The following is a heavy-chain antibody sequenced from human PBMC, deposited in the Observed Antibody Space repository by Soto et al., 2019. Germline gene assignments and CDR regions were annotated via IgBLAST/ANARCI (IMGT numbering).Heavy chain of an antibody. CDR1: GGSISSNDFY. CDR3: ARHREAQYSSTTLFDP. CDR2: IYYSGNT. D-gene: IGHD6-13*01. J-gene: IGHJ5*02. Sequence: SETLSLTCIVSGGSISSNDFYWSWIRQHPGKGLEWIGYIYYSGNTYYNPSLKSRVTILVDTSKNQFSLKVSSVTAADTAVYYCARHREAQYSSTTLFDPWAREPWSPSPQ. V-gene: IGHV4-31*03.